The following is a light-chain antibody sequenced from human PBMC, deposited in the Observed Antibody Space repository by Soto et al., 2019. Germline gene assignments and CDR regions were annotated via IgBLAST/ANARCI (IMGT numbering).Light chain of an antibody. CDR2: EGS. CDR1: SSDVGSYNP. Sequence: QSALTQPASVSGSPGQSITISCTGTSSDVGSYNPVSWYQQHPGKAPKLMIYEGSKRPSGVSNRVSGYKSGNTASLTNSGRHAEDEADYYCCSSAGSSTYVFGTGTKLTVL. J-gene: IGLJ1*01. V-gene: IGLV2-23*01. CDR3: CSSAGSSTYV.